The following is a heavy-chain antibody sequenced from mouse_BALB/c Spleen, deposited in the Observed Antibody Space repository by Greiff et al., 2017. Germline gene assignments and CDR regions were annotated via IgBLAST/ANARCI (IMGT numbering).Heavy chain of an antibody. CDR2: IDPANGNT. CDR1: GFNIKDTY. J-gene: IGHJ2*01. Sequence: VQLQQSGAELVKPGASVKLSCTASGFNIKDTYMHWVKQRPEQGLEWIGRIDPANGNTKYDPKFQGKATITADTSSNTAYLQLSSLTSEDTAVYYCARVRLGRRFDYWGQGTTLTVSS. CDR3: ARVRLGRRFDY. V-gene: IGHV14-3*02. D-gene: IGHD2-14*01.